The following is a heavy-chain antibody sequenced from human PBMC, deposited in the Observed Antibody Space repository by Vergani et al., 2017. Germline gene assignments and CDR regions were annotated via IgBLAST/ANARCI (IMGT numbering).Heavy chain of an antibody. D-gene: IGHD2-15*01. CDR3: ARHRWSLGGINCFDP. CDR2: IYTSGST. CDR1: GGSISSYY. V-gene: IGHV4-4*07. Sequence: QVQLQESGPGLVKPSETLSLTCTVSGGSISSYYWSWIRQPAGKGLEWIGRIYTSGSTNYNPSLKSRVTMSVDTSKNQFSLRLRSVTAADTAVYYCARHRWSLGGINCFDPWGQGTLVTVSS. J-gene: IGHJ5*02.